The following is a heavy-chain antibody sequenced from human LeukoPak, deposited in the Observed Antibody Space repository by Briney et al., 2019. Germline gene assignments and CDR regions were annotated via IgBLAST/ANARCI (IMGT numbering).Heavy chain of an antibody. J-gene: IGHJ6*03. Sequence: ASVKVSCKASGYTFTSYGISWVRQAPGQGLEWMGWISAYNGNTNYAQKIQGRVTMTTDTSSSTAYMELRSLKSDDTAVYYCARRSGDIVVVPGASTTKYYYYYMDVWGKGTTVTVSS. CDR2: ISAYNGNT. V-gene: IGHV1-18*01. CDR3: ARRSGDIVVVPGASTTKYYYYYMDV. D-gene: IGHD2-2*01. CDR1: GYTFTSYG.